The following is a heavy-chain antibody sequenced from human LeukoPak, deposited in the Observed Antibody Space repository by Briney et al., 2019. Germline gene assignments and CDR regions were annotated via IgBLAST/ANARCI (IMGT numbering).Heavy chain of an antibody. CDR3: ARDFPTYCGGDCYLDY. Sequence: GGSLRLSCAASGFTFSSYSMNWVRQAPGKGLEWVSSISSSSSYKYYADSVKGRFTISRDNAKNSLYLQMNSLRAEDTAVYYCARDFPTYCGGDCYLDYWGQGTLVTVSS. CDR2: ISSSSSYK. D-gene: IGHD2-21*02. J-gene: IGHJ4*02. CDR1: GFTFSSYS. V-gene: IGHV3-21*01.